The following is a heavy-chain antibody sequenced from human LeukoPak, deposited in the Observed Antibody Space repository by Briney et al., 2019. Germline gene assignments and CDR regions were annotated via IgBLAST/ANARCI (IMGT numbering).Heavy chain of an antibody. J-gene: IGHJ4*02. CDR2: ISSSSSTI. CDR1: GFTFSSYS. V-gene: IGHV3-48*01. D-gene: IGHD3-3*01. Sequence: GGSPRLSCAASGFTFSSYSMNWVRQAPGKGLEWVSYISSSSSTIYYADSVKGRFTISRDNAKNSLYLQMNSLRAEDTAVYYCARVNFWSGYYIDYWGQGTLVTVSS. CDR3: ARVNFWSGYYIDY.